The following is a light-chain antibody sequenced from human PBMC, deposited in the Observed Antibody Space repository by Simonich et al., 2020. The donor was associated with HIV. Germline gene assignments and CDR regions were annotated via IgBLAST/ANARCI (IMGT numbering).Light chain of an antibody. CDR2: AAS. J-gene: IGKJ2*01. CDR1: QDISSY. Sequence: DIQLTQSPSFLSASVGDRVTITCRASQDISSYLAWYQQKPGKAPKLLIYAASSLQSGVPSRFSGSGSGTDFTLTISSLQAEDFATYYCQQSYRTPRTFGQGTKLEIK. CDR3: QQSYRTPRT. V-gene: IGKV1-39*01.